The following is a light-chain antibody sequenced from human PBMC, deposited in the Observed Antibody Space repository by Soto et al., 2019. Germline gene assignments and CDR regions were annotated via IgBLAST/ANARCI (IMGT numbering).Light chain of an antibody. J-gene: IGKJ1*01. CDR1: QSVGRN. CDR3: QQYNNWPPDRT. Sequence: EIVMTQSPATLSVSPGERATISCRASQSVGRNLAWYQQKPGQAPRLLIYGASTRATGIPARFSGSGSGTEFTLTISSLQSEDFAIYFCQQYNNWPPDRTFGQGTKVEIK. CDR2: GAS. V-gene: IGKV3-15*01.